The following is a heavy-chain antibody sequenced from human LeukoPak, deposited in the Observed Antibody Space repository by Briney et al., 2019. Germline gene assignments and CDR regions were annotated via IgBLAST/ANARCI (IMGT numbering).Heavy chain of an antibody. J-gene: IGHJ4*02. CDR3: ARDGSGSYRPFDY. V-gene: IGHV1-69*13. D-gene: IGHD3-10*01. CDR1: GYIFSSYA. Sequence: ASVKVSCKASGYIFSSYAISWVRQAPGQGLEWMGGIIPIFGTANYAQKFQGRVTITADESTSTAYMELSSLRSEDTAVYYCARDGSGSYRPFDYWGQGTLVTVSS. CDR2: IIPIFGTA.